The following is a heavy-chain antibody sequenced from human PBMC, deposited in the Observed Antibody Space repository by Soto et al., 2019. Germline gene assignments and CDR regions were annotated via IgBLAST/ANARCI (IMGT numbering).Heavy chain of an antibody. D-gene: IGHD1-26*01. V-gene: IGHV3-30*03. J-gene: IGHJ4*02. CDR1: GFTFSSYG. CDR2: ISYDGSNK. CDR3: ARGATMDYFDY. Sequence: GGSLRLSCAAYGFTFSSYGMHWVRQAPGKGLEWVAVISYDGSNKYYADSVKGRFTISRDNSKNTLYLQMNSLRAEDTAVYYCARGATMDYFDYWGQGTLVTLSS.